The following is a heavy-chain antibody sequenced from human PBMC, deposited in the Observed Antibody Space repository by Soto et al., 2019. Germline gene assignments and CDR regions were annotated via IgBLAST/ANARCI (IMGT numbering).Heavy chain of an antibody. CDR1: GFTFSSYG. Sequence: QVQLVESGGGVVQPGRSLRLSCAASGFTFSSYGMHWVRQAPGKGLEWVAVISYDGSNKYYADSVKGRFTISRDYSKNALNLQLNSERAEDTAVYYCVKDLNYGDYLRPGHVYYCYGIDVWCQGTKVTVSS. CDR2: ISYDGSNK. V-gene: IGHV3-30*18. J-gene: IGHJ6*02. CDR3: VKDLNYGDYLRPGHVYYCYGIDV. D-gene: IGHD4-17*01.